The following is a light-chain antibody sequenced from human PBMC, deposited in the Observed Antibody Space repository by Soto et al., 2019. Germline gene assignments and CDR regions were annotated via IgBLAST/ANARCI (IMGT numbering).Light chain of an antibody. CDR1: RSVSSSY. CDR2: GAS. J-gene: IGKJ4*01. V-gene: IGKV3-20*01. Sequence: EIVLTQSPGSLSLSLGERATLSCRASRSVSSSYLAWYQQKPGQAPRLLIFGASIRATGIPDRFSGSGSGTDFTLSISRLEPEDFAVYFCHQYSSSPTFGGGTKVEIK. CDR3: HQYSSSPT.